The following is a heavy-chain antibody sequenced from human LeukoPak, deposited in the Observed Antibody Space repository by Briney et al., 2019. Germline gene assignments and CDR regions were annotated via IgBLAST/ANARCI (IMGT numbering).Heavy chain of an antibody. V-gene: IGHV3-13*01. J-gene: IGHJ3*02. CDR3: VRGGSPEAFDI. Sequence: GGSLRLSCAASGFTFSSYAMSWVRQAPGKGLEWVSGIGKAGQKHYAVSVRGRFTISRDNAQNSVYLHMNSLRDEDTALYYCVRGGSPEAFDIWGQGTKVIVSS. CDR1: GFTFSSYA. D-gene: IGHD3-16*01. CDR2: IGKAGQK.